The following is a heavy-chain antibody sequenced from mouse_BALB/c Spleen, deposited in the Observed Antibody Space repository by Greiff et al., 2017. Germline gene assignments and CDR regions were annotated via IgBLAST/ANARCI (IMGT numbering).Heavy chain of an antibody. J-gene: IGHJ4*01. Sequence: EVNLVESGGGLVQPGGSRKLSCAASGFTFSSFGMHWVRQAPEKGLEWVAYISSGSSTIYYADTVKGRFTISRDNPKNTLFLQMTSLRSEDTAMYYCAREGGYSAMDYWGQGTSVTVSS. CDR3: AREGGYSAMDY. V-gene: IGHV5-17*02. CDR1: GFTFSSFG. CDR2: ISSGSSTI.